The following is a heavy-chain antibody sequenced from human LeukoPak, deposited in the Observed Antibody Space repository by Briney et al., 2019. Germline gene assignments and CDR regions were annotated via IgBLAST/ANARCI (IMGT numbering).Heavy chain of an antibody. CDR3: ARGGGRHVEY. J-gene: IGHJ4*02. CDR2: IKEDGSEK. V-gene: IGHV3-7*05. CDR1: GITFSSYW. Sequence: GGSLRLSCAVSGITFSSYWMSWVRQAPGKGLEWVANIKEDGSEKNYVDSVKGRFTISRDNAKNSLYLQMNSLRAEDTAVYCCARGGGRHVEYWGQGNLVTVSS. D-gene: IGHD2/OR15-2a*01.